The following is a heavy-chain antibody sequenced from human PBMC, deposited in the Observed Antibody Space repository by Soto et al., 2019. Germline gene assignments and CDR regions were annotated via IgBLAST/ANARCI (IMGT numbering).Heavy chain of an antibody. CDR3: ARGVLRYFDWLYDAFDI. D-gene: IGHD3-9*01. J-gene: IGHJ3*02. CDR1: GGSISSSSYY. CDR2: IYYSGST. Sequence: SETLSLTCTVSGGSISSSSYYWGWIRQPPGKGLEWIGSIYYSGSTYYNPSLKTRVTISVDTSKTQFSLKLSSVTAAVTAVYYCARGVLRYFDWLYDAFDIWGQGTMVTVSS. V-gene: IGHV4-39*07.